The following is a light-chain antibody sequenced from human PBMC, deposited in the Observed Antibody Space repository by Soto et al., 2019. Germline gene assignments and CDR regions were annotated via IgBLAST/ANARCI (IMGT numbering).Light chain of an antibody. CDR2: GAS. CDR3: QQYRRSSIT. J-gene: IGKJ5*01. Sequence: ETVLTQSPGTLSVSPGESATLSCRASQSVSSSYLAWYQQKRGQAPRLLIYGASSRATGVPDGFTGSGSGTDFTLTITRLEPEDFAVYFCQQYRRSSITFGQGTRLEIK. V-gene: IGKV3-20*01. CDR1: QSVSSSY.